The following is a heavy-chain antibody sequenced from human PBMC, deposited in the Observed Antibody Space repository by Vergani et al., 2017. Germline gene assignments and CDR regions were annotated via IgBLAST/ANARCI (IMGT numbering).Heavy chain of an antibody. D-gene: IGHD2-2*02. V-gene: IGHV1-69*01. Sequence: QVQLVQSGAEVKKPGSSVKVSCKASGGTFSSYAISWVRQAPGQGLEWMGGIIPIFGTANYAQKFQGRVTITADESTSTAYMELSSLRSEDTAVYYCAREVSYCSSTSCYTTPFDYWGQGTLVTVSS. J-gene: IGHJ4*02. CDR2: IIPIFGTA. CDR1: GGTFSSYA. CDR3: AREVSYCSSTSCYTTPFDY.